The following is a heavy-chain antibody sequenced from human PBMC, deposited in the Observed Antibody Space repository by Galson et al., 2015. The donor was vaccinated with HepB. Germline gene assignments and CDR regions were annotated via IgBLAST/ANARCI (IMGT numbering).Heavy chain of an antibody. D-gene: IGHD2-15*01. V-gene: IGHV3-11*01. CDR1: GFTFSDYY. CDR2: ISSSGSTI. Sequence: SLRLSCAASGFTFSDYYMSWIRQAPGKGLEWVSYISSSGSTIYYADSVKGRFTISRDNAKNSLYLQMNSLRAEDTAVYYCARGGVYCSGGSCYSEDAFDIWGQGTMVTVSS. CDR3: ARGGVYCSGGSCYSEDAFDI. J-gene: IGHJ3*02.